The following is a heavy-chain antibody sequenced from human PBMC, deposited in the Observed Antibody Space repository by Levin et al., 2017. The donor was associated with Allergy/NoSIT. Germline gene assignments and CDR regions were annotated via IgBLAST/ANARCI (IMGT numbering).Heavy chain of an antibody. V-gene: IGHV1-46*01. CDR2: INPSGGST. CDR3: AGAPYYYDSSGYNERGDAFDI. CDR1: GYTFTSYY. Sequence: GASVKVSCKASGYTFTSYYMHWVRQAPGQGLEWMGIINPSGGSTSYAQKFQGRVTMTRDTSTSTVYMELSSLRSEDTAVYYCAGAPYYYDSSGYNERGDAFDIWGQGTMVTVSS. D-gene: IGHD3-22*01. J-gene: IGHJ3*02.